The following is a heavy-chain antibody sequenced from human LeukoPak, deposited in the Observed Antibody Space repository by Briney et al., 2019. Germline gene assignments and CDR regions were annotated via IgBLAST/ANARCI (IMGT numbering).Heavy chain of an antibody. J-gene: IGHJ6*03. CDR2: INHSGST. V-gene: IGHV4-34*01. Sequence: GSLRLSCAASGFTFSSYWMSWIRQPPGKGLEWLGEINHSGSTNYNPSLKSRVTISVDTSKNQFSLTLSSVTAADTAVYYCARVNSGSYYYYYYMDVWGKGTTVTVSS. D-gene: IGHD1-26*01. CDR3: ARVNSGSYYYYYYMDV. CDR1: GFTFSSYW.